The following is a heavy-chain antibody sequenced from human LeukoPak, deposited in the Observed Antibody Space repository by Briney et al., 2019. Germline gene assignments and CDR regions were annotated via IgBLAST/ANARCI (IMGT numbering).Heavy chain of an antibody. CDR3: ARSPYGSGEFDY. V-gene: IGHV1-8*01. CDR1: VYTFTSYD. D-gene: IGHD3-10*01. J-gene: IGHJ4*02. Sequence: ASVKVSCKASVYTFTSYDINWVRQATGQGLEWMGWMNPNSGNTGYAQKFQGRVTMTRNTSISTAYMELSSLRSEDTAVYYCARSPYGSGEFDYWGQGTLVTVSS. CDR2: MNPNSGNT.